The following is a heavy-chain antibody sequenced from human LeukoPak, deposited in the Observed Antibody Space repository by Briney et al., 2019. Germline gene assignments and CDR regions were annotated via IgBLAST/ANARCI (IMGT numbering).Heavy chain of an antibody. J-gene: IGHJ5*02. CDR3: ARVRGLCSTSCFGKNWFDP. CDR2: IKQDGSEK. Sequence: TGGSLRLSCAASGFTFSTYGIHWVRQAPGKGLEWVANIKQDGSEKYYVDSVKGRFTISRDNAKNSLYLQMNSLRAEDTAVYYCARVRGLCSTSCFGKNWFDPWGQGTLVTVSS. D-gene: IGHD2-2*01. V-gene: IGHV3-7*01. CDR1: GFTFSTYG.